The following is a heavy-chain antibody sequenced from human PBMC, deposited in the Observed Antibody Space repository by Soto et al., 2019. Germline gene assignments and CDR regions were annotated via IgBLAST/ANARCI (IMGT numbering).Heavy chain of an antibody. D-gene: IGHD6-6*01. Sequence: PGGYLRISCAASGFTFSDYDMSWIRQSPGKGLEWVSFVSRSGTTMYFADSVKGRFTISRDNAKNSLYLQMNSLRAEDTAVYYCARMGPRAARPSYWGQGTLVTVSS. CDR1: GFTFSDYD. CDR2: VSRSGTTM. V-gene: IGHV3-11*01. CDR3: ARMGPRAARPSY. J-gene: IGHJ4*02.